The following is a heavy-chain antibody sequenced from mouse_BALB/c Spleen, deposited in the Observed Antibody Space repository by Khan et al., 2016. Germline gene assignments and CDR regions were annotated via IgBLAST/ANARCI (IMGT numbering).Heavy chain of an antibody. CDR2: INPDSRTI. D-gene: IGHD1-1*01. CDR3: ARARYYGYLAY. V-gene: IGHV4-1*02. J-gene: IGHJ3*01. Sequence: EVKLLESGGGLVQPGGSLKLSCAASGFDFRRYWMSWVRQAPGKGLEWIGEINPDSRTINYSPSLKDKFTISRDNAKSTLYLQMSKVRSEDTALYYCARARYYGYLAYWGQGTLVSGSA. CDR1: GFDFRRYW.